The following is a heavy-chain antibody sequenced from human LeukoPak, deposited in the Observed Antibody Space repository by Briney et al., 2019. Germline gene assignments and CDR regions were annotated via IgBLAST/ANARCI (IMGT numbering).Heavy chain of an antibody. J-gene: IGHJ4*02. Sequence: ASVKVSCKASGYTFTSYGISWVRQAPGQGLEWMGWINPNSGGTNYAQKFQGRVTMTRDTSISTAYMELSRLRSDDTAVYYCARATYYYDSSGYYPRVAFFDYWGQGTLVTVSS. V-gene: IGHV1-2*02. CDR1: GYTFTSYG. CDR3: ARATYYYDSSGYYPRVAFFDY. D-gene: IGHD3-22*01. CDR2: INPNSGGT.